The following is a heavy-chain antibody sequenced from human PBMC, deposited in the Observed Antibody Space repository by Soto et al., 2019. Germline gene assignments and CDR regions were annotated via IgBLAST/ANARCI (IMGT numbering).Heavy chain of an antibody. Sequence: GGSLRLSCVASGFTFSSSAMNWVRQAPGKGLEWVSTISGSGVAKYYADSVKGRFTISRDNSNNTVSLQMNSLRAEDAAVYYCAKDRSTGATTWNVYWGQGTLVTVSS. CDR2: ISGSGVAK. D-gene: IGHD1-26*01. CDR1: GFTFSSSA. V-gene: IGHV3-23*01. CDR3: AKDRSTGATTWNVY. J-gene: IGHJ4*02.